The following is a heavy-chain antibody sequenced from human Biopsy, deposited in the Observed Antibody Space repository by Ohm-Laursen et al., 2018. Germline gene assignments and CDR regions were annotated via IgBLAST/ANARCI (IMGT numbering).Heavy chain of an antibody. CDR1: GGSISSDY. Sequence: GTLSLTCAVSGGSISSDYWSWIRQTPGKGLEWIGYIYYSGSTNYNPSLKSRVTISVDTSKNQFSLRLNSVTAADTAVYYCARATKSTGWPYYYFYGMDVWGQGTPVTVSS. CDR2: IYYSGST. J-gene: IGHJ6*02. V-gene: IGHV4-59*01. CDR3: ARATKSTGWPYYYFYGMDV. D-gene: IGHD2-8*02.